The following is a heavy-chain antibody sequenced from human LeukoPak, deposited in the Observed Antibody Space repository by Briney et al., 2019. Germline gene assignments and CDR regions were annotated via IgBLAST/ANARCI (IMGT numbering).Heavy chain of an antibody. D-gene: IGHD3-10*01. V-gene: IGHV1-18*01. Sequence: ASVKVSCKASGYTFTSFGLSWVRQAPGQGLEWMGWISTYNGNTHYAQKLQGRVTMATDTSTSTAYMELRSLRSDDTAVYYCATLRGVADDYWGQGTLVTVSS. CDR2: ISTYNGNT. J-gene: IGHJ4*02. CDR3: ATLRGVADDY. CDR1: GYTFTSFG.